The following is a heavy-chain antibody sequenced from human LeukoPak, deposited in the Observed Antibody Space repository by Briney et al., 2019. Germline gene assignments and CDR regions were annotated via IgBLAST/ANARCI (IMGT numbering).Heavy chain of an antibody. CDR2: IYHSGTI. D-gene: IGHD5-12*01. V-gene: IGHV4-38-2*02. Sequence: SETLSLTCAVSGYSISSGFYWGWIPQPPGKGLEWIGSIYHSGTIYCNPSLKSRVTISVDTSKNQFSLKLTSVTAADTAVYYCARDGGSGYATYYYMDVWGKGTTVTVSS. CDR3: ARDGGSGYATYYYMDV. J-gene: IGHJ6*03. CDR1: GYSISSGFY.